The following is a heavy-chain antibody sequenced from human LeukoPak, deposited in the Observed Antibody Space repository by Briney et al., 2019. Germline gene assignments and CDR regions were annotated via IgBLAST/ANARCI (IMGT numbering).Heavy chain of an antibody. J-gene: IGHJ6*02. CDR2: FSLDTDRI. D-gene: IGHD2-21*02. Sequence: GGSLRLSCTVSGPSFDVYAMHWVRQVPGKGLEWVSGFSLDTDRIGYADSVKGRFTISRDNAKNSLYPEMNSLRVEDTALYYCTKDITAGGADVWGQGTTVTVSS. V-gene: IGHV3-9*01. CDR1: GPSFDVYA. CDR3: TKDITAGGADV.